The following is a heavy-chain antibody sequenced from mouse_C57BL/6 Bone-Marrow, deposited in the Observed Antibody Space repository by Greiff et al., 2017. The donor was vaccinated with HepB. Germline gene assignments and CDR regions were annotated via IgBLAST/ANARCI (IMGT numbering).Heavy chain of an antibody. V-gene: IGHV14-4*01. CDR2: IDPENGDT. J-gene: IGHJ3*01. Sequence: EVKVVESGAELVRPGASVKLSCTASDFNIKDDYMHWVKQRPEQGLEWIGWIDPENGDTEYASKFQGKATITADTSSNTAYLQLSSLTSEDTAVYYCTTGTTAPFRGQGTLVTVSA. CDR3: TTGTTAPF. CDR1: DFNIKDDY. D-gene: IGHD1-2*01.